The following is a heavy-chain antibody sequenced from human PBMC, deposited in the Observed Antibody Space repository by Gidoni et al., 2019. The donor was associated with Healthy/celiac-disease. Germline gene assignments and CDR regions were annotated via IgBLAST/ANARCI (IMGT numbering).Heavy chain of an antibody. J-gene: IGHJ6*02. CDR1: GGSISSYY. CDR3: ARDRRNGMDV. Sequence: QVQLQPSGPGLVKPSETLSLPCTVSGGSISSYYWSWIRQPPGKGLEWIGYIYYSGSTNYNPPRKSRVTISVDTSKNQFSLKLSSVTAADTAVYYCARDRRNGMDVWGQGTTVTVSS. V-gene: IGHV4-59*01. CDR2: IYYSGST.